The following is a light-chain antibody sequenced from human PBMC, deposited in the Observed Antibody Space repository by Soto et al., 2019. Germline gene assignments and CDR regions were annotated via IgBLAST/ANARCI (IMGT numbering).Light chain of an antibody. CDR2: GAS. V-gene: IGKV3-15*01. CDR1: QSVSSN. J-gene: IGKJ5*01. CDR3: QQRSNWPPIT. Sequence: EVVMTQSPATLSVSPGERATLSCRASQSVSSNLAWYQQKPGQAPRLLIYGASTRATGIPARFSGSGSGTEFTLTISSLQPEDFAVYYCQQRSNWPPITFGQGTRLEIK.